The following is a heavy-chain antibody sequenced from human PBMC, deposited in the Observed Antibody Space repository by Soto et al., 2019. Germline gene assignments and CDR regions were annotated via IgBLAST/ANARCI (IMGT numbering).Heavy chain of an antibody. CDR3: ARVKAASCTSCYYYYYMDV. CDR1: GGTFSSYT. V-gene: IGHV1-69*02. CDR2: IIPILGIA. D-gene: IGHD6-13*01. J-gene: IGHJ6*03. Sequence: QVQLVQSGAEVKKPGSSVKVSCQASGGTFSSYTISWVRQAPGQGFEWLGSIIPILGIADYAQKFQGRVTITSDKSTSTAYMELSSLRSEDTAVYYCARVKAASCTSCYYYYYMDVWGKGPKVTFSS.